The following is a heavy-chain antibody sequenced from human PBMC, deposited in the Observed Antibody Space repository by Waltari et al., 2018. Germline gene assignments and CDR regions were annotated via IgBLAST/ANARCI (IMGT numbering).Heavy chain of an antibody. V-gene: IGHV3-53*02. D-gene: IGHD3-3*01. J-gene: IGHJ4*02. CDR2: IYSGGGT. CDR3: ARAPGGSGYYADY. CDR1: GFTVSSNY. Sequence: EVQLVETRGGLIQPGGSLRLSCAASGFTVSSNYMSWVRQAPGKGLEWVSVIYSGGGTYYADSVKGRCTISRDNSKNTLYLQMNSLRAEDTAVYYCARAPGGSGYYADYWGQGTLVTVSS.